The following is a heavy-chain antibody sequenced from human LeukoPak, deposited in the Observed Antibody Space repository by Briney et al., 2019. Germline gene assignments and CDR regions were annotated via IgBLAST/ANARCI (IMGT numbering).Heavy chain of an antibody. Sequence: SETLSLTCTVSGGSISSYYWSWIRQPAGKGLEWIGRIYTSGSTNYNPSLKSRVTMSVDTSKNQFSLKLSSVTAADTAVYYCARDNVSYSNYAEYYYYYMDVWGKGTTVTVSS. V-gene: IGHV4-4*07. CDR1: GGSISSYY. D-gene: IGHD4-11*01. J-gene: IGHJ6*03. CDR3: ARDNVSYSNYAEYYYYYMDV. CDR2: IYTSGST.